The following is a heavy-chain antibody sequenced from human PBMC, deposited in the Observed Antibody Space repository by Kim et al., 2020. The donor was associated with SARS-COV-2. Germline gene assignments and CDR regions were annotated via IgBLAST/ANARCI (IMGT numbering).Heavy chain of an antibody. CDR3: GGTLVIVGGPDDWYP. D-gene: IGHD2-21*01. V-gene: IGHV4-39*01. J-gene: IGHJ5*02. Sequence: SETLSLTCAVYGGSISSSSYNWGRKRQGTGLGLVWEGSHNGSSNTNQNLSSRSRVTIYVDKNKNQLSLKLSTVTAADTAEYYCGGTLVIVGGPDDWYPWG. CDR1: GGSISSSSYN. CDR2: HNGSSNT.